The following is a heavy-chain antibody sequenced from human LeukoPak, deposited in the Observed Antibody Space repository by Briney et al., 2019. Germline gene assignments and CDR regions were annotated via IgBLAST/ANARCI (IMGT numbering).Heavy chain of an antibody. CDR1: GYTFTSYY. CDR3: ARTPSAGYYDSSGYWAYYYYGMDV. J-gene: IGHJ6*02. Sequence: ASVKVSCKASGYTFTSYYMHWVRQAPGQGLEWMGIIYPSGGSKSYAQKFQGRVTMTRDTSTSTVYMELSSLRSEDTAVYYCARTPSAGYYDSSGYWAYYYYGMDVWGQGTTVTVSS. D-gene: IGHD3-22*01. CDR2: IYPSGGSK. V-gene: IGHV1-46*01.